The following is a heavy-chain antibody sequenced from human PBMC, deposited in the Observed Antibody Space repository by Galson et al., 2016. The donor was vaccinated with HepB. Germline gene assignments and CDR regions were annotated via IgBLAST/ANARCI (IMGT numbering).Heavy chain of an antibody. CDR3: ARGSGQSADAFDL. CDR2: IYHSGST. V-gene: IGHV4-4*02. D-gene: IGHD3-10*01. CDR1: GGSISSSNW. J-gene: IGHJ3*01. Sequence: SETLSLTCAVSGGSISSSNWWSGVRQPPGKRLEWIGKIYHSGSTNYNPSLKSRVTISIDTYKNQFSVRLASVTAADTAVYYCARGSGQSADAFDLWGQGTLVTVSS.